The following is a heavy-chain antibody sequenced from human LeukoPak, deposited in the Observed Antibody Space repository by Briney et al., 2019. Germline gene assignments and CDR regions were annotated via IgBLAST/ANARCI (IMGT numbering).Heavy chain of an antibody. CDR3: ARTTTPHYYGSGSYALGY. D-gene: IGHD3-10*01. CDR1: GFTFSTYA. CDR2: ISYDGSNK. J-gene: IGHJ4*02. Sequence: GRSLRLSCAASGFTFSTYAMHWVRQGPGKGLEWVGVISYDGSNKYYADSVKGRFTISRDNSKNTLYLQMSSLSAEDTAVYYCARTTTPHYYGSGSYALGYWGQGTLVTVPS. V-gene: IGHV3-30-3*01.